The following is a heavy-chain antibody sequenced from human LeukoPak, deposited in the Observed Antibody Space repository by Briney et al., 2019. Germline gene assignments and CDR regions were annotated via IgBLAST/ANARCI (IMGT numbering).Heavy chain of an antibody. CDR3: ARYGSSSSGWFDP. CDR1: GFTVSSNY. Sequence: GGSLRLSCAASGFTVSSNYMSWVRQAPGKGLEWVSVIYSGGSAYYADSVKGRFTISRDNSKNTLYLQMNSLRAEDTAVYYCARYGSSSSGWFDPWGQGTLVTVSS. V-gene: IGHV3-53*01. CDR2: IYSGGSA. J-gene: IGHJ5*02. D-gene: IGHD6-6*01.